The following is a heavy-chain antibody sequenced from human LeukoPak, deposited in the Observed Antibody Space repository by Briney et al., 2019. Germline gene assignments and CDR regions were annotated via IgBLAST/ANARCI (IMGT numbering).Heavy chain of an antibody. CDR1: GFTFSDYY. V-gene: IGHV3-11*03. CDR3: ARGGGIVVVPAALFDY. J-gene: IGHJ4*02. Sequence: GGSLRLPCAASGFTFSDYYMSWIRQAPGKGLEWVSYISSSSSYTHYADSVKGRFTISRDNAKNSLYLQMNSLRAEDTAVYYCARGGGIVVVPAALFDYWGQGTLVTVSS. D-gene: IGHD2-2*01. CDR2: ISSSSSYT.